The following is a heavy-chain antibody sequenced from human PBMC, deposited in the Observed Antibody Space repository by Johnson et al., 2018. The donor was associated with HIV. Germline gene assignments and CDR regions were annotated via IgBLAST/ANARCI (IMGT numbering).Heavy chain of an antibody. J-gene: IGHJ3*02. Sequence: MQLVESGGGLIQPGGSLRLSCAASGFTVSSNYMSWVRQAPGKGLEWVSVIYSGGRTYYADSVKGRFTISRDNSKNTLYLQMNNLGPEDTAVYYCAKAELIRFGELNDGFDIWGQGTMVTVSS. V-gene: IGHV3-66*03. CDR2: IYSGGRT. CDR1: GFTVSSNY. CDR3: AKAELIRFGELNDGFDI. D-gene: IGHD3-10*01.